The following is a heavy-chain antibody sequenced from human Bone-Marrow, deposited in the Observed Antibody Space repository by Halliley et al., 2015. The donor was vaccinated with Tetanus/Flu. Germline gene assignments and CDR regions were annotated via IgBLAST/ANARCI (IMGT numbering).Heavy chain of an antibody. Sequence: LRLSCTVSGDSVSSHYWSWIRQPPGKRLEWIGYISNTGSTRYNPSLKSRVTISVDTSKNQFSLKLNSVYDSDTAIYYCAKNGRNSAGGAEFFHHWGQGTPGTVSS. CDR3: AKNGRNSAGGAEFFHH. D-gene: IGHD3-10*01. CDR1: GDSVSSHY. CDR2: ISNTGST. J-gene: IGHJ1*01. V-gene: IGHV4-59*02.